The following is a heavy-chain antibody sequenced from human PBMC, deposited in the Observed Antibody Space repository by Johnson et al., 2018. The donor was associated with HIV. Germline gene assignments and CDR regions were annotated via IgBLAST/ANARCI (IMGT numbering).Heavy chain of an antibody. CDR3: AREAVPRGLQSAFGGAFDI. D-gene: IGHD3-16*01. CDR2: IYSGGTT. Sequence: VQLVESGGGLVQPGGSLRLSCAASGFTVSSNYMSWVRQAPGKGLEWVSVIYSGGTTYSVDSVKGSFPISRDNSKNTLYLQMNSLRAEDTAVYYCAREAVPRGLQSAFGGAFDIWGQGTMVTVAA. J-gene: IGHJ3*02. V-gene: IGHV3-66*01. CDR1: GFTVSSNY.